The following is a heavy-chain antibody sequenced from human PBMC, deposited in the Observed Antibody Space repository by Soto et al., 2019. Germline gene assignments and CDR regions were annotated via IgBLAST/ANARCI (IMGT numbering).Heavy chain of an antibody. CDR2: ISGSGGST. D-gene: IGHD2-2*02. Sequence: GGSLRLSCAASGFTFSSYAMSWVRQAPGKGLEWVSAISGSGGSTYYADSVKGRFTISRDNSKNTLYLQMNSLRAEDTAVYYCARDSTLGYCSSTSCYRAHFDYWGQGTLVTVSS. CDR3: ARDSTLGYCSSTSCYRAHFDY. V-gene: IGHV3-23*01. CDR1: GFTFSSYA. J-gene: IGHJ4*02.